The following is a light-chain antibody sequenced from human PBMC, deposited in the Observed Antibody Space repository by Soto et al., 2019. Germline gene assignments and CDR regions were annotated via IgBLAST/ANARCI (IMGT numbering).Light chain of an antibody. J-gene: IGKJ4*01. V-gene: IGKV1-33*01. Sequence: DIQMTQSPSSLSASGGDRVTITCQASQDISNYLNWYQQKPGKAPKLLIYDASNLETGVPSRFSGSGSGTDFTFTISSLQPEDIATYYCQQYDNLLTFGGGTKVDIK. CDR1: QDISNY. CDR3: QQYDNLLT. CDR2: DAS.